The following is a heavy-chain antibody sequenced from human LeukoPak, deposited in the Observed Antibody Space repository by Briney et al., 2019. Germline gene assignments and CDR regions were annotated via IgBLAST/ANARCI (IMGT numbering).Heavy chain of an antibody. CDR3: ARAMT. Sequence: PGGSLRLSCAASGFTFSGYWMSWVRQAPGKGLEWVANIKPDGSDKAYVDSVKGRFTIFRDNTKNSLYLQMSSLRAEDTAVYYCARAMTWGQGTLVSVSS. CDR2: IKPDGSDK. J-gene: IGHJ5*02. CDR1: GFTFSGYW. V-gene: IGHV3-7*01.